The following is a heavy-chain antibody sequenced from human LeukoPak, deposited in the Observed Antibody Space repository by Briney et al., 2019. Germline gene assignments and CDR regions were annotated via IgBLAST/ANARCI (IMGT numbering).Heavy chain of an antibody. J-gene: IGHJ4*02. D-gene: IGHD5-18*01. V-gene: IGHV7-4-1*02. CDR1: GYTFTSYA. CDR3: AREVAIGRAAMEGLLH. CDR2: INTNTGNP. Sequence: ASVKVSCKASGYTFTSYAMNWVRQAPGQGLEWMGWINTNTGNPTYAQGFTGRFVFSLDTSVSTAYLQISSLKADDTAVYYCAREVAIGRAAMEGLLHWGQGTLVTVSS.